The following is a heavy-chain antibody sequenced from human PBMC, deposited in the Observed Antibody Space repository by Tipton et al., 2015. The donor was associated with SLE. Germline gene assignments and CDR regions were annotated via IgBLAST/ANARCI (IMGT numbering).Heavy chain of an antibody. D-gene: IGHD6-13*01. CDR2: IYYSGST. CDR1: GGSISSYY. CDR3: AGAPGSSLDY. V-gene: IGHV4-59*12. Sequence: TLSLTCTDSGGSISSYYWSWIRQPSGKGLEWIGYIYYSGSTNYNPSLKSRVTISVDTSKNQFSLKLSSVTAADTAVYYCAGAPGSSLDYWGQGTLVTVSS. J-gene: IGHJ4*02.